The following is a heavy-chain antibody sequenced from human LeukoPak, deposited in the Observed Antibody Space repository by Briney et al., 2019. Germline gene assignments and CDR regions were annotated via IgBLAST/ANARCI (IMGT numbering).Heavy chain of an antibody. CDR2: ITWNSATI. CDR3: ARGHPYYFDS. Sequence: GGSLRLSCAASGFVFHDYVMHWVRHPPGKGLGWVAGITWNSATIGYAESVKGRFTISRDNAKKSVTLHMNSLSTEDTALYHCARGHPYYFDSWGQGAQVTVSS. D-gene: IGHD3-16*01. CDR1: GFVFHDYV. J-gene: IGHJ4*02. V-gene: IGHV3-9*01.